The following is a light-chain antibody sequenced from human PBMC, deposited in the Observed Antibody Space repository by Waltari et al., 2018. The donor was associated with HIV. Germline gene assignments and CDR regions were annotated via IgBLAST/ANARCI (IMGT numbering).Light chain of an antibody. Sequence: QSVLTQPPSTSGTPGQSVTIPCSGSSSNIGSNFVYWYQQVPGTAPKLLISRNSQRPSGVPDRFSGSKSGTSASLAISGLRAEDEADYYCAAWDDSLSGGVFGGGTKLTVL. CDR2: RNS. CDR1: SSNIGSNF. J-gene: IGLJ2*01. CDR3: AAWDDSLSGGV. V-gene: IGLV1-47*01.